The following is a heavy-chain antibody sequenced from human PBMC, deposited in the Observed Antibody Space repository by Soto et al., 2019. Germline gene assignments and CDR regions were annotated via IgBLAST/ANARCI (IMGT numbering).Heavy chain of an antibody. J-gene: IGHJ4*02. CDR2: IYYSGST. Sequence: TLSLCCTFDCGALIGGDYNRSWTRQPPGKGLEWIGYIYYSGSTYYNPSLKSRVTISVDTSKNQFSLKLSSVTAADTAVYYCAREYYDSSGSHFDYWGQGTLVTGSS. CDR3: AREYYDSSGSHFDY. V-gene: IGHV4-30-4*01. CDR1: CGALIGGDYN. D-gene: IGHD3-22*01.